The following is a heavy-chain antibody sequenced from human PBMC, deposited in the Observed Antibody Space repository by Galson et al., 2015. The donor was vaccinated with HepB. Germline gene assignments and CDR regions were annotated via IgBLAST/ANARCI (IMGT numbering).Heavy chain of an antibody. Sequence: SLRLSCAASGFIFSAYGMDWVRQAPGKGLEWVSYISSVSSTIYYADSVKDRLTISRDNAKNSLYLQINSLRAEDTAVYYCARISNRVGNNWVVDYWGQGTLVTVSS. D-gene: IGHD5-24*01. J-gene: IGHJ4*02. CDR1: GFIFSAYG. CDR2: ISSVSSTI. V-gene: IGHV3-48*01. CDR3: ARISNRVGNNWVVDY.